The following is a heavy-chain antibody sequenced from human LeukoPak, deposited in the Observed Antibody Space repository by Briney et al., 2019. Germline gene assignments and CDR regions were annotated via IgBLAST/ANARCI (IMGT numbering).Heavy chain of an antibody. CDR1: GYTFTSYA. CDR3: ARAPIPSIAVAGTDDYFDY. CDR2: INTNTGNP. V-gene: IGHV7-4-1*02. J-gene: IGHJ4*02. D-gene: IGHD6-19*01. Sequence: ASVKVSCKASGYTFTSYAMNWVRQAPGQGLEWMGWINTNTGNPTYAQGFTGRFVFSLDTSVSTAYLQISSLKAEDTAVYYCARAPIPSIAVAGTDDYFDYWGQGTLVTVSS.